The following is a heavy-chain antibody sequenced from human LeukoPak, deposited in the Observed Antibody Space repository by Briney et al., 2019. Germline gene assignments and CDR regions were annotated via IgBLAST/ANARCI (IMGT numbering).Heavy chain of an antibody. V-gene: IGHV4-59*01. CDR3: ARDAAYYGGRYFDY. J-gene: IGHJ4*02. CDR2: IYYSGST. Sequence: SETLSLTCTVSGGSISSYYWSWIRQSPGKGLEWIGYIYYSGSTNYNPSLKSRVTISVDTSKNQFSLKLSSVTAADTAVYYCARDAAYYGGRYFDYWGQGTLVTVSS. D-gene: IGHD4-23*01. CDR1: GGSISSYY.